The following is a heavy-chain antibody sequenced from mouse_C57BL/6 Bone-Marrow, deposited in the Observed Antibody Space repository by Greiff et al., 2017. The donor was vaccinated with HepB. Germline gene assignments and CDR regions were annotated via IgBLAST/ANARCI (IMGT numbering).Heavy chain of an antibody. CDR1: GYTFTSYG. CDR3: ARWRWLDY. V-gene: IGHV1-81*01. CDR2: IYPRSGNT. D-gene: IGHD1-1*02. Sequence: QVQLQQSGAELARPGASVKLSCKASGYTFTSYGISWVKQRTGQGLELIVEIYPRSGNTYYNEKFKGKATLTVDKPSSIAYMELSSLTSEDSAVYCCARWRWLDYWGQGTTLTVSS. J-gene: IGHJ2*01.